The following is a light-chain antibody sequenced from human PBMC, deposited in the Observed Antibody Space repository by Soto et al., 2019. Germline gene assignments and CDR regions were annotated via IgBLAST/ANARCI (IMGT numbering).Light chain of an antibody. CDR2: VAS. CDR3: MQGVKTPHT. J-gene: IGKJ2*01. V-gene: IGKV2-28*01. Sequence: DIVMTQSPLSLAVTPGEPAPISCRSSQSLLHSNGYRYLDWYLQKPGQSPQLLIYVASNRASGVPDRFSGSGADTDFTLKISRVEPEDAGVYYCMQGVKTPHTFGQWTKLEIK. CDR1: QSLLHSNGYRY.